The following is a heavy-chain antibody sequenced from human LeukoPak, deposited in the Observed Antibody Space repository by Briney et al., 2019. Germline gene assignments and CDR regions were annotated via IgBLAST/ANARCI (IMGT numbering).Heavy chain of an antibody. CDR3: ARANFLYCSSSTCLFDY. Sequence: ASVKVSCKASGYTFTDYYMHWVRQAPGQGFEWMGLINPNDGDTNYAQKFQDRVTMTRDTSISTAHMEVSRLRSDDTAVYYCARANFLYCSSSTCLFDYWGQGTLVTVSS. CDR2: INPNDGDT. CDR1: GYTFTDYY. V-gene: IGHV1-2*02. D-gene: IGHD2-2*01. J-gene: IGHJ4*02.